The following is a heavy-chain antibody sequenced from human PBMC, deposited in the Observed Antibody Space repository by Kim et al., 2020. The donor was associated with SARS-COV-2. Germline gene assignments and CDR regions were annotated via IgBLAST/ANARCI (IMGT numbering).Heavy chain of an antibody. J-gene: IGHJ4*02. D-gene: IGHD3-3*01. CDR3: ARGGVVSAFDY. V-gene: IGHV4-34*01. Sequence: NHHPSLRSRVTISVDTSKTQFSLKRSSVTAADTAVYYCARGGVVSAFDYWGQGTLVTVSS.